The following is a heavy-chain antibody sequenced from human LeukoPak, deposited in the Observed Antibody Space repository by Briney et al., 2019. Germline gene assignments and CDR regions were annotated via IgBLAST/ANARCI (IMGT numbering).Heavy chain of an antibody. CDR3: AKDLTHYYYYYMDV. Sequence: GGSLRLSCVASGFIFSDYAMGWVRQAPGKRLEWVSGISDGGVRTYYADSVKGRFTISRDNSKNTLYLQMNSLRAEDTAVYYCAKDLTHYYYYYMDVWGKGTTVTVSS. CDR1: GFIFSDYA. J-gene: IGHJ6*03. V-gene: IGHV3-23*01. CDR2: ISDGGVRT.